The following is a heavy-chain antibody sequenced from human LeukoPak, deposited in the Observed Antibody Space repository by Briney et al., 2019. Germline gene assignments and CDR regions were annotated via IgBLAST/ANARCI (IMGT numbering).Heavy chain of an antibody. D-gene: IGHD1-26*01. V-gene: IGHV3-30*04. CDR3: ARAPGAPWSYYFDY. J-gene: IGHJ4*02. Sequence: PGGSLRLSCAASGFTFSSYAMHWVRQAPGKGLEWVAVISYDGSNKYYADSVKGRFTISRDNSKNTLYLQMNSLRAEDTAVYYCARAPGAPWSYYFDYWGQGTLVTVSS. CDR1: GFTFSSYA. CDR2: ISYDGSNK.